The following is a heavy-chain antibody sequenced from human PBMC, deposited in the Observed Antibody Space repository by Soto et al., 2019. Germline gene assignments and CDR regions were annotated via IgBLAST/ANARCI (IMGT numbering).Heavy chain of an antibody. CDR1: GFTFSSYG. CDR2: IWYDGSNK. CDR3: ARETTMVRGVVFDY. D-gene: IGHD3-10*01. J-gene: IGHJ4*02. Sequence: GGSLRLSCAASGFTFSSYGMHWVRQAPGKGLEWVAVIWYDGSNKYYADSVKGRFTISRDNSKNTLYLQMNSLRAEDTAVYYCARETTMVRGVVFDYWGQGTLVTVSS. V-gene: IGHV3-33*01.